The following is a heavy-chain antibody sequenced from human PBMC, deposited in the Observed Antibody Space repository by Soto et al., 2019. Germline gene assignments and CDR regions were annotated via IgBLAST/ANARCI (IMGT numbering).Heavy chain of an antibody. CDR3: ILDCTSMICYGYLGVDV. CDR1: GYTFTVYY. Sequence: QVQLVQSGAEVKKPGASVNVSCKASGYTFTVYYMHWVRQAPGQGLEWMGWINPKSGGTMYPQKFQGRVTITADDSTSTVYMELSGLKSEDTAVYYCILDCTSMICYGYLGVDVWGQGTTVTVSS. J-gene: IGHJ6*02. CDR2: INPKSGGT. D-gene: IGHD2-2*01. V-gene: IGHV1-2*02.